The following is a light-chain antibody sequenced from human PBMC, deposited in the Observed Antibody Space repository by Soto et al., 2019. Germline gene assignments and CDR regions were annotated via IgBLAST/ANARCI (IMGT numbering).Light chain of an antibody. CDR2: SNT. Sequence: QSVLTQPPSASGTPGQRVTISCSGSSSNIGSNTVNWYQQLPGTAPKLLIYSNTYRPSGVPDRFSGSKSGTSASLTITGLQAADEADYYCQSYGSSLSGYVFGTGTKVTVL. V-gene: IGLV1-40*01. CDR3: QSYGSSLSGYV. J-gene: IGLJ1*01. CDR1: SSNIGSNT.